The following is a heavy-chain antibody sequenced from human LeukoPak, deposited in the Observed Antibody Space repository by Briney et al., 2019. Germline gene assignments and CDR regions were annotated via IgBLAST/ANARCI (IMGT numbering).Heavy chain of an antibody. V-gene: IGHV1-2*02. CDR2: INPSSGGT. CDR1: GYTFTFYY. J-gene: IGHJ3*02. CDR3: ARGDCSSTSCCAFDI. Sequence: GASVKVSCKASGYTFTFYYMYWVRQAPGQGLEWMGWINPSSGGTNYAQKFQGRVTMTRDTSISTAYMELSRLRYDDTAVYYCARGDCSSTSCCAFDIWGQGTMVTVSS. D-gene: IGHD2-2*01.